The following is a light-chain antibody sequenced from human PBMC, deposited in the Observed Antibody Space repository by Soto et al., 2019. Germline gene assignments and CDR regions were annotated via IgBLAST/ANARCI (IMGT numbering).Light chain of an antibody. CDR3: AAWDDSLNGVV. J-gene: IGLJ2*01. CDR1: SSNIGSNT. V-gene: IGLV1-44*01. Sequence: QPVLTQPPSASGTPGQRVTVSCSGSSSNIGSNTVNWYQQLPGTAPKLLTYSNNQRPSGVPDRFSGSKSGTSASLAISGLQSEDEADYYCAAWDDSLNGVVFGGGTKLTVL. CDR2: SNN.